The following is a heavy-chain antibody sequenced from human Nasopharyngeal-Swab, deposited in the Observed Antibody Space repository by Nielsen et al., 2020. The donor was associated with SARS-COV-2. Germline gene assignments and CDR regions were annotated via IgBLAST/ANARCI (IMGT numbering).Heavy chain of an antibody. V-gene: IGHV4-34*01. D-gene: IGHD3-3*01. CDR1: GGSFSVYY. Sequence: SQTLSLTCAVSGGSFSVYYWSWIRQPPGKGLEWIGEINHSGSTNYNPSLKSRVTISVDTSKNQFSLKLSSVTAADTAVYYCTLGPYYDFYWGQGTLVTVSS. CDR3: TLGPYYDFY. J-gene: IGHJ4*02. CDR2: INHSGST.